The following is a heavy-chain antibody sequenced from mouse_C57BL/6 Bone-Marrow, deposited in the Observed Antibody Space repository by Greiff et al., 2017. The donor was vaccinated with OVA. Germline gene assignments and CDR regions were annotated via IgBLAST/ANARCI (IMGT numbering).Heavy chain of an antibody. D-gene: IGHD1-1*01. V-gene: IGHV1-64*01. CDR1: GSPFTSYW. CDR2: LHPVSGST. J-gene: IGHJ2*01. Sequence: QVQLQQPGAELVKPGASVQFSCKASGSPFTSYWMHWVKQRPGQGLEWIGQLHPVSGSTNYNEQFKSKAPLTVAKSSSTAYMQLSSLTSEDSAVYYCARRGYYYGRSYDYWGKGTTLTVSS. CDR3: ARRGYYYGRSYDY.